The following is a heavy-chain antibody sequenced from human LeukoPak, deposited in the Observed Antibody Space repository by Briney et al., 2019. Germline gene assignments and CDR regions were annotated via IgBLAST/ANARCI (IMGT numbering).Heavy chain of an antibody. CDR3: ARLNMVNRRFDY. V-gene: IGHV4-34*01. CDR2: INHSGST. J-gene: IGHJ4*02. Sequence: SETLSLTCAVYGGFFSGYYWSWIRQPPGKGLEWIGEINHSGSTNYNPSLKSRVTISVDTSKNQFSLKLSSVTAADTAVYYCARLNMVNRRFDYWGQGTLVTVSS. D-gene: IGHD3-10*01. CDR1: GGFFSGYY.